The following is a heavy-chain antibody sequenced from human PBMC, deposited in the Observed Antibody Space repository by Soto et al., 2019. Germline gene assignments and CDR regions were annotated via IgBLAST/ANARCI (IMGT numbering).Heavy chain of an antibody. D-gene: IGHD5-18*01. CDR2: IYYSGST. J-gene: IGHJ5*02. Sequence: QVQLQESGPGLVKPSETLSLTCTVSGGSISSYYWSWIRQPPGKGLEWIGYIYYSGSTNYNPSLNSRVTLSVDTSKNQFSLKLSSVTAADTAVYYCARALGYSYGNWFDPWGQGTLVTVSS. V-gene: IGHV4-59*01. CDR1: GGSISSYY. CDR3: ARALGYSYGNWFDP.